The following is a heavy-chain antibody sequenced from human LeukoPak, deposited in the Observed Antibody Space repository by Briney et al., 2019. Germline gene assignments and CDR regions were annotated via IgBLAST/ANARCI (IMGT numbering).Heavy chain of an antibody. D-gene: IGHD6-19*01. Sequence: PGGSLRLSCAASGFTFSDYWMHWVRQAPGKRLVWVSLINSDGSRTTYADSVKGRFTISRDNAKNTLYLQMNSLRAEDTAVYYCARDRASGLDYWGQGTLVTVSS. J-gene: IGHJ4*02. CDR1: GFTFSDYW. CDR3: ARDRASGLDY. CDR2: INSDGSRT. V-gene: IGHV3-74*01.